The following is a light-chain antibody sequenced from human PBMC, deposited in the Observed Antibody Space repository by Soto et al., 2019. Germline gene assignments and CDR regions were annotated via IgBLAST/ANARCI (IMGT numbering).Light chain of an antibody. CDR2: EVS. Sequence: QSALTQPPSASGSPGQSVTISCTGMSSDVGGYNYVSWYQQHPGKAPKLMIYEVSKRPSGVPDRFSGSKSGNTASLTVSGLHAEDEADYYCRSYAGANSVVFGGGTKLTVL. J-gene: IGLJ2*01. CDR1: SSDVGGYNY. V-gene: IGLV2-8*01. CDR3: RSYAGANSVV.